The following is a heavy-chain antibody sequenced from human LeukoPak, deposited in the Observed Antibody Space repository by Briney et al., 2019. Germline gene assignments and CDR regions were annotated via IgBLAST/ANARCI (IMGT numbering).Heavy chain of an antibody. D-gene: IGHD6-6*01. J-gene: IGHJ6*03. CDR1: GYTFTGYY. CDR3: ARGAFSSSSGYKYDYMDV. CDR2: INPNSGGT. Sequence: ASVKVSCKASGYTFTGYYMHWVRQAPGQGLEWVGWINPNSGGTNFAQKFQDRVTMTGDTSISTAYMELSRLRSDDTAVYYCARGAFSSSSGYKYDYMDVWGKGTTVTVSS. V-gene: IGHV1-2*02.